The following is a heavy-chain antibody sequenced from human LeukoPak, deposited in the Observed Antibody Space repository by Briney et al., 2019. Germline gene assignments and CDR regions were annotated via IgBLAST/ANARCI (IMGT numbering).Heavy chain of an antibody. CDR1: GDSVSSNSAA. D-gene: IGHD6-13*01. V-gene: IGHV6-1*01. J-gene: IGHJ4*02. CDR2: RYYRSKWYN. CDR3: ARGSTGAAADTWFFDY. Sequence: SQTLSLTCAISGDSVSSNSAAWNWIRQSPSRGLEWLGRRYYRSKWYNDYAVSVKSRITINADTSKNHFSLQLNSVTPEDTAVYYSARGSTGAAADTWFFDYWGQGTLVTVSS.